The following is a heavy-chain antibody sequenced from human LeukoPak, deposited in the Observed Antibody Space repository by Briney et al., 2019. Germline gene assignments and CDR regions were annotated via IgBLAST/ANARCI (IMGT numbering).Heavy chain of an antibody. J-gene: IGHJ3*02. CDR1: GFTFSSYA. CDR2: ISYDGSNK. CDR3: ARVSGNKPHDAFDI. Sequence: GGSLRLSCAASGFTFSSYAMHWVRQAPGKGLEWVAVISYDGSNKYYADSVKGRFTISRDNSKNTLYLQMNSLRAEDTAVYYCARVSGNKPHDAFDIWGQGTMVTVS. V-gene: IGHV3-30*04. D-gene: IGHD2-15*01.